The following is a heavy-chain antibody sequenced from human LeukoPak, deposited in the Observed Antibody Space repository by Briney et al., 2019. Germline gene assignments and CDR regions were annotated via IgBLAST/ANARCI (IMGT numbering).Heavy chain of an antibody. V-gene: IGHV3-66*01. D-gene: IGHD2-21*02. CDR2: IYSGGST. CDR3: ARAIPTVTAPDY. CDR1: GFTVSSNY. Sequence: GGSLRLSCAASGFTVSSNYMSWVRQAPGKGLEWVSVIYSGGSTYYADSVKGRFTISRDNSKNTLYLQMNSLRAEDTAVYYCARAIPTVTAPDYWGQGTLVTVSS. J-gene: IGHJ4*02.